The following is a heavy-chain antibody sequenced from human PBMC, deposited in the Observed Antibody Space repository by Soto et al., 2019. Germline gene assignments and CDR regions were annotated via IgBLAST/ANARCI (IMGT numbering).Heavy chain of an antibody. J-gene: IGHJ6*02. D-gene: IGHD3-10*01. CDR1: GGSFSGYY. Sequence: SETLSLTCAVYGGSFSGYYWSWIRQPPGKGLEWIGEINHSGSTNYNPSLKSRVTISVDTSKNQFSLKLSSVTAADTAVYYCAAGRDEYYYYGMDVWGQGTTVTVSS. CDR3: AAGRDEYYYYGMDV. V-gene: IGHV4-34*01. CDR2: INHSGST.